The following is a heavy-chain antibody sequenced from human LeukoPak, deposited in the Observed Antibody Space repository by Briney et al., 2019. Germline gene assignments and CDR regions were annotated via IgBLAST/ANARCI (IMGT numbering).Heavy chain of an antibody. CDR1: GGSISSSNW. V-gene: IGHV4-4*02. D-gene: IGHD3-3*01. CDR3: AGRRFLEWTIDY. CDR2: IYHSGST. J-gene: IGHJ4*02. Sequence: SETLSLTCAVSGGSISSSNWWSWVRQPPGKGLEWIGEIYHSGSTNYNPSLKSRVTISVDKSKNQFSLKLSSVTAADTAVYYCAGRRFLEWTIDYWGQGTLVTVSS.